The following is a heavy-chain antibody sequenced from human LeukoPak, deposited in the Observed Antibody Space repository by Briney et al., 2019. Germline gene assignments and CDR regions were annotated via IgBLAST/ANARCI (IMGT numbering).Heavy chain of an antibody. J-gene: IGHJ5*02. V-gene: IGHV4-4*07. CDR1: GGSISSYY. CDR3: AREGGVLLWFGELLGWFDP. D-gene: IGHD3-10*01. Sequence: SETLSLTCTVSGGSISSYYWSWIRQPAGKGLEWIGRIYTSGSTNYNPSLKSRVTMSVDTSKNQFSLKLSSVTAVDTAVYYCAREGGVLLWFGELLGWFDPWGQGTLVTVSS. CDR2: IYTSGST.